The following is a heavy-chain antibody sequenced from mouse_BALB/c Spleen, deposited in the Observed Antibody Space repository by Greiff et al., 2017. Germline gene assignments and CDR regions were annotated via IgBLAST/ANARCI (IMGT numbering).Heavy chain of an antibody. CDR3: ASWDEGYFDV. CDR2: IDPENGNT. CDR1: GYTFTSYW. V-gene: IGHV14-1*02. J-gene: IGHJ1*01. D-gene: IGHD4-1*01. Sequence: EVQLQQPGAELVKPGASVKLSCKASGYTFTSYWMHWVKQRPEQGLEWIGWIDPENGNTIYDPKFQGKASITADTSSNTAYLQLSSLTSEDTAVYYCASWDEGYFDVWGAGTTVTVSS.